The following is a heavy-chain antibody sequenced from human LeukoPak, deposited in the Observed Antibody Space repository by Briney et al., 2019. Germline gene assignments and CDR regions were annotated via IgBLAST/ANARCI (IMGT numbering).Heavy chain of an antibody. V-gene: IGHV3-21*01. CDR3: ARKVYSYGYVDDY. CDR1: GFTFSSYS. D-gene: IGHD5-18*01. J-gene: IGHJ4*02. CDR2: ISSSSSYI. Sequence: GGSLRLSCAASGFTFSSYSINWVRQAPGKGLEWVSSISSSSSYIYYADSVKGRFTISRDNAKNSLYLQMNSLRAEDTAVYYCARKVYSYGYVDDYWGQGTLVTVSS.